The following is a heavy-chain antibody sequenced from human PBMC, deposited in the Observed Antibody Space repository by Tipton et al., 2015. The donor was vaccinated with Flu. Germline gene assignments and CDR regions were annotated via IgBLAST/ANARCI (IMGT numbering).Heavy chain of an antibody. CDR2: ISSSGSTI. V-gene: IGHV3-11*04. CDR1: TFRFSKYD. CDR3: AKDDSIWGYYETSGYYDS. Sequence: SLRLSCVGSTFRFSKYDMSWIRQAPGKGLEWLSYISSSGSTIYYADPVKGRVTISRDNSKNTLYLQMNSLRTDDTSVYYCAKDDSIWGYYETSGYYDSWGQGTLVTVSS. D-gene: IGHD3-22*01. J-gene: IGHJ4*02.